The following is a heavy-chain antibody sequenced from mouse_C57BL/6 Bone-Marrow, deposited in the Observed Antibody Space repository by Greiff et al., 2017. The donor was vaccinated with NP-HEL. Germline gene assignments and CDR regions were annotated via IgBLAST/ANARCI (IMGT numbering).Heavy chain of an antibody. Sequence: EVKLVESGGGLVQPKGSLKLSCAASGFSFTTYAMNWVRQAPGKGLEWVARIRSKSNNYATYYADSVKDRFTISRDDSESMLYLKMNNLKTEDTAMYYCVRLEAMDYWGQGTSVTVSS. V-gene: IGHV10-1*01. CDR3: VRLEAMDY. CDR1: GFSFTTYA. J-gene: IGHJ4*01. CDR2: IRSKSNNYAT.